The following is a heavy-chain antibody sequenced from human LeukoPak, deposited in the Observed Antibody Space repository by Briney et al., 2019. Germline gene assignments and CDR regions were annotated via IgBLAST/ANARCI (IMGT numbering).Heavy chain of an antibody. Sequence: PGGSLRLSCAASGFMFRDNYMSWIRQAPGKGLEWVSSISSSGSIIYYVDSVKGRFTISRDNANNSLYLQMNSLRAEDTAVYYCARGSYAIINWFDPWGQGTPVTVSS. CDR2: ISSSGSII. J-gene: IGHJ5*02. V-gene: IGHV3-11*01. D-gene: IGHD3-16*01. CDR3: ARGSYAIINWFDP. CDR1: GFMFRDNY.